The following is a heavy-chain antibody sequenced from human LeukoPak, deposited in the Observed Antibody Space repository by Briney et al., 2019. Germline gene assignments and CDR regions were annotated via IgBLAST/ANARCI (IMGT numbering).Heavy chain of an antibody. CDR3: AKRSGRGAYYFDY. CDR2: IYSGGST. CDR1: GFTFSSYG. J-gene: IGHJ4*02. V-gene: IGHV3-NL1*01. Sequence: GGSLRLSCAASGFTFSSYGMHWVRQAPGKVLEWVAVIYSGGSTYYADSVKGRFTISRDNSKNTLYLQMNSLRAEDTAVYYCAKRSGRGAYYFDYWGQGTLVTVSS. D-gene: IGHD6-19*01.